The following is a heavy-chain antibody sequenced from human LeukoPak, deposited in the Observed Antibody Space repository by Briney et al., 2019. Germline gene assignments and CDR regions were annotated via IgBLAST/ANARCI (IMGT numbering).Heavy chain of an antibody. J-gene: IGHJ6*03. CDR3: AKMRGQYYHSYYMDA. CDR1: GFIFSSYA. CDR2: GGSGGST. Sequence: GGSLRLSCAASGFIFSSYAMSWVRQAPGKGLEWVSYGGSGGSTYYADSVKGRFTVSRDNSKSTLYLQMNSLTAEDTGVYYCAKMRGQYYHSYYMDAWGKGTTVTVSS. V-gene: IGHV3-23*01.